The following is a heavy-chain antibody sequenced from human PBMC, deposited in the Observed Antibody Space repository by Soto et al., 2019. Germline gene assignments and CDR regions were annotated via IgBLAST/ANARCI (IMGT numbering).Heavy chain of an antibody. CDR1: AFTFSSYA. J-gene: IGHJ6*02. CDR3: ARDPDTSHARYGLDV. D-gene: IGHD2-2*01. Sequence: QVQLVESGGAMVQPGRSLRLSCVASAFTFSSYAMHWVHQAPGKGLEWVTVISYDGSDQYYADSVKGRFTISRDNSKNTLYLQMNSLRTEDTAVYYCARDPDTSHARYGLDVWGQGTTVTVPS. V-gene: IGHV3-30-3*01. CDR2: ISYDGSDQ.